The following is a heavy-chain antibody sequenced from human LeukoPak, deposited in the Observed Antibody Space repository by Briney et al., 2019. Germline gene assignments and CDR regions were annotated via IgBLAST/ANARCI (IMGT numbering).Heavy chain of an antibody. V-gene: IGHV1-69*13. D-gene: IGHD7-27*01. CDR1: GGTFSSYA. Sequence: ASVKVSCKASGGTFSSYAISWVRQAPGQGLEWMGGIIPIFGTANYAQKFQGRVTITADESTSTAYMELSSLRSEDTAVYYCARGLGIGPTHNNLFDYWGQGNLVTVSS. CDR3: ARGLGIGPTHNNLFDY. J-gene: IGHJ4*02. CDR2: IIPIFGTA.